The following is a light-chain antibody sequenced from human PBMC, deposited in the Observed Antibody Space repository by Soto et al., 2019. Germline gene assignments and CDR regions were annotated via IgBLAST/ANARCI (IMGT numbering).Light chain of an antibody. CDR1: SSDVGGYNY. Sequence: QSALTQPASVSGSPGQSITISCTGTSSDVGGYNYVSWYQQHPGKAPQLMIYEVSNRPSGVSNRFSGSKAGNTASLTISGLPAEDEADYYCSSYTSSSTRVFGGGTKLTVL. J-gene: IGLJ3*02. V-gene: IGLV2-14*01. CDR2: EVS. CDR3: SSYTSSSTRV.